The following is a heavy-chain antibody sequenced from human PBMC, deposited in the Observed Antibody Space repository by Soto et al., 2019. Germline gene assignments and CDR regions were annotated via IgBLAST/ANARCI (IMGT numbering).Heavy chain of an antibody. J-gene: IGHJ4*02. CDR1: GGTFSSYD. CDR2: IIPIFGTA. V-gene: IGHV1-69*12. D-gene: IGHD3-22*01. CDR3: ATDYYDSSGYYY. Sequence: QVQLVQSGPEVKKPGSSVRVSCKASGGTFSSYDISWMRQAPGQGLEWMGGIIPIFGTANYAQKFQGRVTITADESTSTAYMELSSLRSEDTAVYYCATDYYDSSGYYYWGQGTLVTVSS.